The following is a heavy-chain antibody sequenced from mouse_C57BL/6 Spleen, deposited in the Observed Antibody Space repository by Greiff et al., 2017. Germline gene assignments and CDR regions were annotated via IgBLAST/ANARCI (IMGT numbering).Heavy chain of an antibody. D-gene: IGHD2-5*01. CDR2: IHPNSGIT. CDR1: GYTFTSYW. CDR3: ARRGYSMYVDD. V-gene: IGHV1-64*01. Sequence: QVQLQQPGAELVKPGASVKLSCKASGYTFTSYWMHWVKQRPGKGLEWIGMIHPNSGITNYNEKFKSKATLTVDKSSSTAYMQLSSLTSEDSAVYYCARRGYSMYVDDWGKGTTLTVSS. J-gene: IGHJ2*01.